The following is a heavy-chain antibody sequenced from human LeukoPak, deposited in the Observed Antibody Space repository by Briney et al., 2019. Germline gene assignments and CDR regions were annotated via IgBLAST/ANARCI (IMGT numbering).Heavy chain of an antibody. CDR2: ISYDGSNE. CDR1: GFIFSSHG. V-gene: IGHV3-30*03. J-gene: IGHJ4*02. Sequence: GGSLRLSCAASGFIFSSHGMHWVRQAPGKGLEWVAVISYDGSNEYYADSVKGRFIISRNNSKNTLFLQMNSLRPEDTAVYYCARSTFGGIIVIGDYWGQGTLVTVS. D-gene: IGHD3-16*02. CDR3: ARSTFGGIIVIGDY.